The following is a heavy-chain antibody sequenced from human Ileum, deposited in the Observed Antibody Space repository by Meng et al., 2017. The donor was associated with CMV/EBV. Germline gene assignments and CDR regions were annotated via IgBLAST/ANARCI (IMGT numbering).Heavy chain of an antibody. CDR3: AYIGYCSSTSCLNWFDP. D-gene: IGHD2-2*01. CDR1: FTFSSYG. V-gene: IGHV3-30*02. J-gene: IGHJ5*02. Sequence: FTFSSYGRKWVRQAQGKGLEWVAFIRYDGSNKYYADSVKGRFTISRDNSKNTLYLQMNSLRAEDTAVYYCAYIGYCSSTSCLNWFDPWGQGTLVTVSS. CDR2: IRYDGSNK.